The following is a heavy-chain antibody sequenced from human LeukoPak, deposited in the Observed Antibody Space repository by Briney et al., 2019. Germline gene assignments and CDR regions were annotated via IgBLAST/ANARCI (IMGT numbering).Heavy chain of an antibody. CDR3: ARARDYAAMFYFDY. J-gene: IGHJ4*02. D-gene: IGHD4-17*01. V-gene: IGHV6-1*01. CDR2: TYYRSQWFN. CDR1: GDSVSSNRVA. Sequence: SQTLSLTCAVSGDSVSSNRVAWNWIRQSPSRGLEWLGRTYYRSQWFNDYALSVKSRLTINPDTSKNQFSLHLNSVTPEDAAVYFCARARDYAAMFYFDYWGQGTLVTVSS.